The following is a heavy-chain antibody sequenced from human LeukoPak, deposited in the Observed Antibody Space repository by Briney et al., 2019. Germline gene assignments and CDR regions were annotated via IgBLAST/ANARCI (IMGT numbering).Heavy chain of an antibody. Sequence: GGSLRLSCAASGFTVSSNHMSWVRQAPGKGLEWVSVIYSGGSTYYADSVKGRFTISRDNSKNTLYLQMNSLRAEDTAVYYCARGSLYGSGSYYHYFDYWGQGTLVTVSS. CDR2: IYSGGST. V-gene: IGHV3-66*01. D-gene: IGHD3-10*01. CDR1: GFTVSSNH. CDR3: ARGSLYGSGSYYHYFDY. J-gene: IGHJ4*02.